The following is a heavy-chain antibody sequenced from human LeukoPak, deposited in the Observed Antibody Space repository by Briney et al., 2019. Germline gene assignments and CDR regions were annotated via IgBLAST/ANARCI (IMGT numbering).Heavy chain of an antibody. Sequence: ETLSLTCTVSGGSISSYYWSWIRQPPGKGLEWIGYIYTSGSTNYNPSLKSRVTISVDTSKNQFSLKLSSVTAADTAVYYCARHGAGYCSSTSCRAYWHIDLWGRGTLVTVSS. J-gene: IGHJ2*01. V-gene: IGHV4-4*09. D-gene: IGHD2-2*01. CDR3: ARHGAGYCSSTSCRAYWHIDL. CDR1: GGSISSYY. CDR2: IYTSGST.